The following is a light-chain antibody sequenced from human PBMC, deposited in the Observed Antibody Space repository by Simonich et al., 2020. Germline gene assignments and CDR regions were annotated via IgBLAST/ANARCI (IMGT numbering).Light chain of an antibody. CDR3: QSYDSSNRV. CDR2: EDN. J-gene: IGLJ3*02. CDR1: SGSIASNY. V-gene: IGLV6-57*03. Sequence: NFMLTQPHSVSESPGKTVTISCTRSSGSIASNYVQWYQQSPGSAPTTVIYEDNQRPSGVPDRFSGSLDSSSNSASLTISGLKTEDEADYYCQSYDSSNRVFGGGTKLTVL.